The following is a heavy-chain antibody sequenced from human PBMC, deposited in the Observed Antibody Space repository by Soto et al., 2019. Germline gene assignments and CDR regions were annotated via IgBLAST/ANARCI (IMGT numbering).Heavy chain of an antibody. CDR1: GGTFSIYT. CDR3: ASRYASSYY. D-gene: IGHD3-22*01. CDR2: IIPILGLA. V-gene: IGHV1-69*02. Sequence: QVQLVQSGAEVKKPGSSVKVSCKASGGTFSIYTISWVRQAPGQGLEWMGRIIPILGLANYAQKFQGRVKSTANKSTSTAYRELSSLRSEDTAVYYCASRYASSYYWGQGTLVTVSS. J-gene: IGHJ4*02.